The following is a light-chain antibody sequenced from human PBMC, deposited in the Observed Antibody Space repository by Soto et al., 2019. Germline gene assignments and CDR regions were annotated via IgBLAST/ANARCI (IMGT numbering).Light chain of an antibody. V-gene: IGLV2-14*03. CDR1: SSDVGAFNY. Sequence: QSVLTQPDSVSGSPGQAITSSCSGTSSDVGAFNYVSWYQQHPGKAPKPMIYDVSNRPSGVSNRFSGSKSGNTASLTISGLRAEDEADYYCNSYTSNNTYVFGTGTKLTVL. CDR3: NSYTSNNTYV. CDR2: DVS. J-gene: IGLJ1*01.